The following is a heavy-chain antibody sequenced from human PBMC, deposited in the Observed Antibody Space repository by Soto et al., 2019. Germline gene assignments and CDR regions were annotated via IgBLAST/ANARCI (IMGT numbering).Heavy chain of an antibody. V-gene: IGHV2-5*02. CDR2: IDWDDDE. D-gene: IGHD3-10*01. J-gene: IGHJ4*02. CDR1: GFSLTTDGEG. CDR3: AHSRNLITEDAQVGDFDS. Sequence: QITLKESGPTLVKPTQTLTLTCSFSGFSLTTDGEGVGWVRQTPGEALEWLALIDWDDDERYSPSLKTRLTTTKDTSKNQVVLIMTNMAPMDTATYYCAHSRNLITEDAQVGDFDSWGQGTLVTVSS.